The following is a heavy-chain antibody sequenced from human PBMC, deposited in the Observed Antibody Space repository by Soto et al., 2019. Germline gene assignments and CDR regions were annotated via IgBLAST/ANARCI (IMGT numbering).Heavy chain of an antibody. CDR3: ATDRIPMVRGGTRDDY. J-gene: IGHJ4*02. V-gene: IGHV3-21*02. Sequence: EVQLVESGGGLVKPGGSLRLSCAASGFTFSSYSLNWVRQAPGKGLEWVSSISSSSSYIYYADSVKGRFTISRDNAKNSLYLQMDSLRAEDTAVYYCATDRIPMVRGGTRDDYWGQGTLVTVSS. CDR2: ISSSSSYI. CDR1: GFTFSSYS. D-gene: IGHD3-10*01.